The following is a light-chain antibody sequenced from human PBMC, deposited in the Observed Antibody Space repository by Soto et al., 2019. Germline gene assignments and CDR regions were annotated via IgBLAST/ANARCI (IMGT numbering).Light chain of an antibody. CDR2: EGS. CDR3: CSYAGSSTDVV. CDR1: SSDVGSYNL. J-gene: IGLJ2*01. Sequence: QSVLTQPASVSGSPGQSITISCTGTSSDVGSYNLVSWYQQHPGKAPKLMIYEGSKRPSGVSNRFSGSKSGNTASLTISGLQAGDEADYYCCSYAGSSTDVVFGGGTKLTVL. V-gene: IGLV2-23*01.